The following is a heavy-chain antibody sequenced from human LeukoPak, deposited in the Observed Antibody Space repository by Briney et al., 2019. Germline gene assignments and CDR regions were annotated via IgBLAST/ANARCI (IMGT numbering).Heavy chain of an antibody. D-gene: IGHD4-11*01. CDR1: GYTFTDYY. J-gene: IGHJ4*01. CDR3: ALEVYYSDNSAFDY. Sequence: ASVKVSCKASGYTFTDYYIHWVRQAPGQGLEWMGWMNPKSGETNHAQRFQGRVIMTRDTSITTAYMELSRLRSDDTAVYYCALEVYYSDNSAFDYWGQGTLVTVSS. CDR2: MNPKSGET. V-gene: IGHV1-2*02.